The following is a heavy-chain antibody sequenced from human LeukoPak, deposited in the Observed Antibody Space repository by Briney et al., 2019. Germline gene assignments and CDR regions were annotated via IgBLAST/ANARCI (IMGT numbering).Heavy chain of an antibody. CDR1: GFTFSNYW. CDR3: ARVSSGSYFGYYYYYMDV. D-gene: IGHD1-26*01. V-gene: IGHV3-74*01. J-gene: IGHJ6*03. Sequence: GGSLRLSCAASGFTFSNYWMHWVRQAPGKGLVWVSRINSDGSSTSYADSVKGRFAISRDNAKNTLHLQMNSLRAEDTAVYYCARVSSGSYFGYYYYYMDVWGKGTTVTVSS. CDR2: INSDGSST.